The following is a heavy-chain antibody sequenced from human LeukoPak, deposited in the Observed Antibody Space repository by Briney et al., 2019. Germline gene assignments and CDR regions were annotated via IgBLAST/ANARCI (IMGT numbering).Heavy chain of an antibody. D-gene: IGHD4-11*01. CDR1: GFTLSSYA. CDR3: ARGAYSNYGSYFDY. CDR2: ISGSGGST. Sequence: GGSLRLSCAASGFTLSSYAMSWVRQAPGKGLEWVSAISGSGGSTYYADSVKGRFTISRDNSKNTLYLQMNSLRAEDTAVYYCARGAYSNYGSYFDYWGQGTLVTVSS. V-gene: IGHV3-23*01. J-gene: IGHJ4*02.